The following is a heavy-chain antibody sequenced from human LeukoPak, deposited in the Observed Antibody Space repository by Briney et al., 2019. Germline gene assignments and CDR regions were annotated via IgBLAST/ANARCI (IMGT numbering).Heavy chain of an antibody. CDR1: GYTFTGYY. Sequence: ASVKVSCKASGYTFTGYYMHWVRQAPGQGLEWRGWINPNSGGTNYAQKFQGRVTMTRDTSISTAYMELSRLGSDDTAVYYCARDPESPSYGSGSYYDYWGQGTLVTVSS. CDR2: INPNSGGT. CDR3: ARDPESPSYGSGSYYDY. D-gene: IGHD3-10*01. J-gene: IGHJ4*02. V-gene: IGHV1-2*02.